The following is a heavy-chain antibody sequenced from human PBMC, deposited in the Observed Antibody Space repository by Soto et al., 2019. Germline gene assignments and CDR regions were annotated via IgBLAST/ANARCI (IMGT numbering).Heavy chain of an antibody. CDR2: ISAYNGNT. D-gene: IGHD6-13*01. CDR1: GYTFTSYG. J-gene: IGHJ6*02. CDR3: ARGVAAGTEDYYGIDG. Sequence: QVQLVQSGAAVKKPGASVKVSCKASGYTFTSYGIIWVRQAPGQGLEWMGWISAYNGNTNYAQKLQGRVTMTTDTSTSTAYMELRSLRSDDTGVYYCARGVAAGTEDYYGIDGWGQDTTVTVSS. V-gene: IGHV1-18*01.